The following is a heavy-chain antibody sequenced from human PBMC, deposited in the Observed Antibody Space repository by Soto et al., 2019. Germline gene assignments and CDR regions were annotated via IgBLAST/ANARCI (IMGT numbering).Heavy chain of an antibody. D-gene: IGHD3-10*01. CDR2: ISSSSSYI. Sequence: GGSLRLSCAASGFTFSSYSMNWVRRAPGKGLEWVSSISSSSSYIYYADSVKGRFTISRDNAKNSLYLQMNSLRAEDTAVYYCARDSNPGLHDYYGLLPDKNAFDIWGQGTMVTV. CDR1: GFTFSSYS. J-gene: IGHJ3*02. CDR3: ARDSNPGLHDYYGLLPDKNAFDI. V-gene: IGHV3-21*01.